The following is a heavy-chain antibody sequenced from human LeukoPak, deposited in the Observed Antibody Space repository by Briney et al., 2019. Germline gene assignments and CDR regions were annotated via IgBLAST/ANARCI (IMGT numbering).Heavy chain of an antibody. V-gene: IGHV4-31*03. CDR1: AGSISRGGYY. CDR2: IYYSGST. Sequence: TLSLTRTVSAGSISRGGYYWSWIRQHPGKGLEWIGYIYYSGSTYYNPSLKSRVTISVDTSKNQFSLKLSSVTAADTAVYYCATDLGRTSSTVRSGRWFDPWGQGTLVTVSS. J-gene: IGHJ5*02. CDR3: ATDLGRTSSTVRSGRWFDP. D-gene: IGHD2-2*01.